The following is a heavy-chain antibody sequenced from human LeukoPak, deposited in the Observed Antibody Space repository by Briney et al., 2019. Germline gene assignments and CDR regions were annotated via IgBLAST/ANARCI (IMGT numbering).Heavy chain of an antibody. J-gene: IGHJ6*03. CDR2: ININSGGT. V-gene: IGHV1-2*02. Sequence: ASVKVSCKASGYTFTGYYMHWVRHAPGQGLEWMGWININSGGTNNAQKFQGRVTMTRDTSISTAYMELSRVRSDDTAVYYCARGATRVYYYYCMDVWGKGTTVTVSS. CDR1: GYTFTGYY. CDR3: ARGATRVYYYYCMDV. D-gene: IGHD4/OR15-4a*01.